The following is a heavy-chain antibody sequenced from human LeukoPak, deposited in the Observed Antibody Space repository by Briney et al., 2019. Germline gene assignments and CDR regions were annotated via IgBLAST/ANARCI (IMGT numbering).Heavy chain of an antibody. V-gene: IGHV4-39*01. CDR2: IYFSGST. D-gene: IGHD2-2*01. J-gene: IGHJ2*01. Sequence: SPTLSLTCTVAAASISSSSYCWGWLRQPPGKGLEWFGSIYFSGSTYYHPSLKSRVSISVDTSKNQFSLKMSSVTAADTAVYYCARQYIVVVQSWYFDLWGRGTLVTVSS. CDR3: ARQYIVVVQSWYFDL. CDR1: AASISSSSYC.